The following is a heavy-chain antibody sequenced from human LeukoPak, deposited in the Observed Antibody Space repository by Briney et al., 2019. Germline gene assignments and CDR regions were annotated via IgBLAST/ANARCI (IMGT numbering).Heavy chain of an antibody. CDR1: GGSFSGYF. CDR3: ARGRWLQLPDY. CDR2: ITPSGST. J-gene: IGHJ4*02. D-gene: IGHD5-24*01. Sequence: KPSETLSLTCVVYGGSFSGYFWSWIRQPPGKGLEWIGEITPSGSTNYNPSLKSRVSISIDTSKKKLSLRLTSVTAADSAVYYCARGRWLQLPDYWGQGTLVTVSS. V-gene: IGHV4-34*01.